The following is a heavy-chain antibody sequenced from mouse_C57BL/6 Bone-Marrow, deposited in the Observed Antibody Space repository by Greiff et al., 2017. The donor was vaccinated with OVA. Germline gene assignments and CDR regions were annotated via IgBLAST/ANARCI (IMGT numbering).Heavy chain of an antibody. Sequence: EVKLMESGGGLVKPGGSLKLSCAASGFTFSSYAMSWVRQTPEKRLEWVATISDGGSYTYYPDNVKGRFTISRDNAKNNLYLQMSHLKSEDAAMYYCARGEFPDYWGQGTTLTVSS. CDR1: GFTFSSYA. CDR3: ARGEFPDY. V-gene: IGHV5-4*03. J-gene: IGHJ2*01. CDR2: ISDGGSYT.